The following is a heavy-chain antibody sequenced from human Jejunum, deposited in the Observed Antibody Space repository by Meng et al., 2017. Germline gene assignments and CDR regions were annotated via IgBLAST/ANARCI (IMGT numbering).Heavy chain of an antibody. D-gene: IGHD5-24*01. V-gene: IGHV4-61*03. Sequence: HVALRGPVPGLVVPSETLSPTCTVFGGSVSSGFYYWSWIRQPPGKGLEWIGYISDSGTTNYNPSLKSRVTMSVDTSKNHFSLKLTSVTAADTAVYFCARDSETYPTYFDYWGQGTLVTVSS. CDR3: ARDSETYPTYFDY. CDR2: ISDSGTT. CDR1: GGSVSSGFYY. J-gene: IGHJ4*02.